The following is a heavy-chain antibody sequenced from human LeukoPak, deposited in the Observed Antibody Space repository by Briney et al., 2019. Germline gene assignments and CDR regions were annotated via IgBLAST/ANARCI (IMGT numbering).Heavy chain of an antibody. CDR2: INPNSGGT. D-gene: IGHD3-16*02. J-gene: IGHJ4*02. CDR1: GYTFTGYY. V-gene: IGHV1-2*02. CDR3: XXXXXYXWGSYRLLDY. Sequence: ASVKVSCKASGYTFTGYYMHWVRQAPGQGLEWMGWINPNSGGTNYAQKFQGRVTMTRDTSISTAYMELSRLRSDDTAGYYCXXXXXYXWGSYRLLDYWGQGTLVTVSS.